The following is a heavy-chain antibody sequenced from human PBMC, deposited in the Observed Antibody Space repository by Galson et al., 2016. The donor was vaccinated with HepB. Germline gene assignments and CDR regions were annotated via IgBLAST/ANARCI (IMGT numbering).Heavy chain of an antibody. V-gene: IGHV1-69*02. CDR3: ARGGTYTNTSYHYMDV. CDR2: IIPIVGVG. D-gene: IGHD3-16*01. CDR1: GGTFSTYT. J-gene: IGHJ6*03. Sequence: SVKVSCKASGGTFSTYTITWVRQAPGQGLEWMGRIIPIVGVGSIALRLQGRVTITADKSTNTAYMGLSSLRSEDTAVYFCARGGTYTNTSYHYMDVWGRGTTVTVSS.